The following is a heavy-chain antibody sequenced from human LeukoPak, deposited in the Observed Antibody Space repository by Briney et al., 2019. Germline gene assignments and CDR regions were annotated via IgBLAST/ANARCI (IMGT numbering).Heavy chain of an antibody. D-gene: IGHD3-22*01. CDR2: IIPIFGTA. V-gene: IGHV1-69*13. CDR1: GYTFTSYA. CDR3: ARGDYYYDSSGYRLEEGGKFDY. J-gene: IGHJ4*02. Sequence: ASVKVSCKASGYTFTSYAISWVRQAPGQGLEWMGGIIPIFGTANYAQKFQGRVTITADEPTSTAYMELSSLRSEDTAVYYCARGDYYYDSSGYRLEEGGKFDYWGQGTLVTVSS.